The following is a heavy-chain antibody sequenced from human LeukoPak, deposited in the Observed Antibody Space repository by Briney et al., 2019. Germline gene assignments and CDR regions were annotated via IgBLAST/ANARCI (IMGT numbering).Heavy chain of an antibody. CDR1: GFTVSSNY. CDR3: ARLARRVTTILDY. D-gene: IGHD2-21*02. CDR2: IYSGGST. V-gene: IGHV3-66*01. Sequence: GGSLRLSCAASGFTVSSNYMSWVRQAPGKGLEWISVIYSGGSTYYADSVKGRFTISRDNSKNTLFLQMNNLRAEDTALYYCARLARRVTTILDYWGQGTLVTVSP. J-gene: IGHJ4*02.